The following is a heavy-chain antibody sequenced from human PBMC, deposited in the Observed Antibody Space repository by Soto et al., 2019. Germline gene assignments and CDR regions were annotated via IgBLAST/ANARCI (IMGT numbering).Heavy chain of an antibody. CDR3: EGGLVSTWYDH. J-gene: IGHJ5*02. V-gene: IGHV3-23*01. CDR2: ISDTGGYT. Sequence: EVQLLESGGGLVQPGGSLRLSCAASGFTFSTYAMSWVRQAPGKGLEWVSVISDTGGYTYYADSVRGRFTISRDSTKNTLYLHMNSLRAEDTATSDCEGGLVSTWYDHWGQGTLVTVSS. D-gene: IGHD3-16*02. CDR1: GFTFSTYA.